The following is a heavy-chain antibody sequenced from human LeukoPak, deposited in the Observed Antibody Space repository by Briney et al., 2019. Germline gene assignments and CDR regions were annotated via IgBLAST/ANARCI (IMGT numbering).Heavy chain of an antibody. D-gene: IGHD2-15*01. CDR3: ARGAKADT. V-gene: IGHV4-59*02. CDR1: GASVINYF. J-gene: IGHJ4*02. CDR2: IYYSGSA. Sequence: NPSETLSPTCTVSGASVINYFWSWIRQPPGKGLEWIGYIYYSGSANYNPSLKSRVTISIDTSKNQFSLKLTSVTAADTAVYYCARGAKADTRGQGTLVAVSS.